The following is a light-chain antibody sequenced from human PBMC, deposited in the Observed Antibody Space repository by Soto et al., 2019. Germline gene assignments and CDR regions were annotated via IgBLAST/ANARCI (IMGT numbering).Light chain of an antibody. CDR2: TAS. CDR1: QSINEW. V-gene: IGKV1-5*03. J-gene: IGKJ4*01. Sequence: DIQMTQSPYTPSASVGAPVPITCRASQSINEWLAWYQQKPGKAPNLLIHTASNLESGVSSRFSGSGSGTDFTLTISSLQPEDFATYYCLQDYSYPLTFGGGTKVDIK. CDR3: LQDYSYPLT.